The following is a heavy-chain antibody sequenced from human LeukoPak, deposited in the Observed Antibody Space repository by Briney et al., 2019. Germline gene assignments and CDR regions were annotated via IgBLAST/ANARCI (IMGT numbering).Heavy chain of an antibody. J-gene: IGHJ5*02. V-gene: IGHV1-18*01. CDR3: ARGPAMVRGVTFSWFDP. CDR2: ISAYNGNT. Sequence: ASVKVSCKASGYIFTSYGISWVRQAPGQGLEWMGWISAYNGNTNYVQKFQGRVTMTTDTSTSTAYMELRSLRSDDTAVYYCARGPAMVRGVTFSWFDPWGQGTLVTVSS. D-gene: IGHD3-10*01. CDR1: GYIFTSYG.